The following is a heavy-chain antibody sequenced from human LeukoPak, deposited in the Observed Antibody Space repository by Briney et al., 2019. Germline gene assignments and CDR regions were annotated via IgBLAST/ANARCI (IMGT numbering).Heavy chain of an antibody. Sequence: ASVKVSCKVSGYSLTELSMHWVRQAPGKGLEWMGRLDPEDGETIYAQNFQARVTMTEDTSTDTAYMELSSLRSEDTAVYYCARDLGSVTATDYWGQGTLVTVSS. CDR3: ARDLGSVTATDY. V-gene: IGHV1-24*01. CDR1: GYSLTELS. CDR2: LDPEDGET. D-gene: IGHD2-15*01. J-gene: IGHJ4*02.